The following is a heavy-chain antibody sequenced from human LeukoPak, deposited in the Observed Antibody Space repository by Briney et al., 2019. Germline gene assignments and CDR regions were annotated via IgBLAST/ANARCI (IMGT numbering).Heavy chain of an antibody. J-gene: IGHJ4*02. CDR3: AKVMATVTTPFDY. V-gene: IGHV3-30*02. D-gene: IGHD4-17*01. Sequence: PGGSLRLSCAASGFTFTSYGMHWVRQAPGTGLGRVAFIRYDGSNKYYADSVKGRFTISRDNSKNTLYLQMTGLRAEDTAVYYCAKVMATVTTPFDYWGQGTLVTVSS. CDR1: GFTFTSYG. CDR2: IRYDGSNK.